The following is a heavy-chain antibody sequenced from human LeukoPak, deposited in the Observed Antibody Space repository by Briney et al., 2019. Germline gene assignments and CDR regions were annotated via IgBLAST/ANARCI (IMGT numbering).Heavy chain of an antibody. J-gene: IGHJ4*02. V-gene: IGHV3-48*02. CDR1: GFTFSSYS. D-gene: IGHD1-26*01. Sequence: GGSLRLSCAASGFTFSSYSMNWVRQAPGKGLEWVSYISSSSTIYYADSVKGRFTISRDNAKNSLYLQMNSLRDEDTAVYYCARDSVGATTTDYWGQGTLVTVSS. CDR3: ARDSVGATTTDY. CDR2: ISSSSTI.